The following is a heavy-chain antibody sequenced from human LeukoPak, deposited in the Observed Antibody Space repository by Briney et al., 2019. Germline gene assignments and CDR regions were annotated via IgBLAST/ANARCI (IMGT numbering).Heavy chain of an antibody. V-gene: IGHV3-20*04. J-gene: IGHJ4*02. CDR2: INWNGGST. Sequence: GVSLRLSCAASGFTFDDYGMSWVRQAPGKGLEWVSGINWNGGSTGYADSVKGRFTISRDNAKNSLYLQMNSLRAEDTALYYCARDRGGIIAAAGTVDYWGQGTLATVSS. D-gene: IGHD6-13*01. CDR1: GFTFDDYG. CDR3: ARDRGGIIAAAGTVDY.